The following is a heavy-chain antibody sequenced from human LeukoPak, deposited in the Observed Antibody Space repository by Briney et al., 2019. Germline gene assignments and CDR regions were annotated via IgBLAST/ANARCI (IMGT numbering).Heavy chain of an antibody. V-gene: IGHV6-1*01. J-gene: IGHJ4*02. CDR2: TYYRSRWYN. D-gene: IGHD3-16*01. CDR1: GDGVSSNSAA. Sequence: SQTLSLTCAISGDGVSSNSAAWNWIRRSPSRGFEWLGRTYYRSRWYNDYAVSVKSRITINPDTSRNQFSLQLNSVTPEDTAVYYCTREAVWGTSDYWAQGTLVTVSS. CDR3: TREAVWGTSDY.